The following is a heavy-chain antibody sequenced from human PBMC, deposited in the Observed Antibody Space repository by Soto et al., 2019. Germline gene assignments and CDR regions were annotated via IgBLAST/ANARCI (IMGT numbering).Heavy chain of an antibody. CDR2: TYYSGNT. Sequence: QLQLQESGPGLVKPSDTLSLTCTVSGGSISSSSSYWRCMRHPQGKGLEWIGSTYYSGNTNYNPSLKIRVTIPVDASRNQFSLKLSSVDAADTAVYYCARRGSSGYYYCGQGKLVTVSS. J-gene: IGHJ4*02. CDR3: ARRGSSGYYY. CDR1: GGSISSSSSY. D-gene: IGHD3-22*01. V-gene: IGHV4-39*01.